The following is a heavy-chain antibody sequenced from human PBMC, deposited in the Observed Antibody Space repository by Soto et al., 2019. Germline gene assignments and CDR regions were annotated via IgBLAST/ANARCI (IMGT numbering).Heavy chain of an antibody. Sequence: GGSLRLSCAASGFTFDDYAMHWVRQAPGKGLEWVSGISWNSGSIGYADSVKGRFTISRDNAKNSLYLQMNSLRAEDTALYYCAKDISEGGSSLSYYYYYMDVWGKGTTVTVSS. J-gene: IGHJ6*03. CDR1: GFTFDDYA. CDR3: AKDISEGGSSLSYYYYYMDV. CDR2: ISWNSGSI. D-gene: IGHD2-2*01. V-gene: IGHV3-9*01.